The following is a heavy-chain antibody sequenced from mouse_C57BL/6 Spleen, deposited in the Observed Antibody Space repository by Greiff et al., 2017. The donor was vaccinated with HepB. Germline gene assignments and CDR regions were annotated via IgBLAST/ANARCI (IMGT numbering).Heavy chain of an antibody. V-gene: IGHV1-64*01. CDR1: GYTFTSYW. CDR3: ARSGDGYYDSGFAY. Sequence: QVQLQQPGAELVKPGASVKLSCKASGYTFTSYWMHWVKQRPGQGLEWIGMIHPNSGSTNYNEKFKSKATLTVDKSSSTAYMQLSSLTSEDSAVYYCARSGDGYYDSGFAYWGQGTLVTVSA. CDR2: IHPNSGST. J-gene: IGHJ3*01. D-gene: IGHD2-3*01.